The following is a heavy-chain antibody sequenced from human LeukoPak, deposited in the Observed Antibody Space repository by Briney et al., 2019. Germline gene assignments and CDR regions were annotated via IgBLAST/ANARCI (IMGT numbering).Heavy chain of an antibody. CDR2: IRYDGSNK. D-gene: IGHD3-3*01. V-gene: IGHV3-30*02. Sequence: GGSLRLSCAASGFTVSSNYMYWVRQAPGKGLEWVAFIRYDGSNKYYADSVKGRFTISRDNSKNTLYLQMNSLRAEDTAVYYCAKDYYDFWSGYYLDAFDIWGQGTMVTVSS. CDR3: AKDYYDFWSGYYLDAFDI. J-gene: IGHJ3*02. CDR1: GFTVSSNY.